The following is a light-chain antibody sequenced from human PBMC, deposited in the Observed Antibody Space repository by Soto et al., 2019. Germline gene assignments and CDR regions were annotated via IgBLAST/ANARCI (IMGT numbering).Light chain of an antibody. Sequence: DIPMTQSPSTLSASVGDRVTISCRASQSISNWLAWYQQKPGKAPSLLIYRTSILETGVPSRFSGTGSQTEFTLTISSLQPDDFATYFCQQYHTYPPTFGPGTKLEVK. V-gene: IGKV1-5*03. CDR3: QQYHTYPPT. CDR1: QSISNW. J-gene: IGKJ3*01. CDR2: RTS.